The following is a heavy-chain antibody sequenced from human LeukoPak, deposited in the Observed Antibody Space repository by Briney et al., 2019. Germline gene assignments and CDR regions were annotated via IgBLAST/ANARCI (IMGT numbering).Heavy chain of an antibody. CDR1: GGTFGSYG. V-gene: IGHV1-69*13. Sequence: ASVKVSCKASGGTFGSYGISWVRQAPGQGIEWMGGIIPIFGTANYAQKFQGRVTITADESTSTAYMELSSLRSEDTAVYYCARPYSSSSYYYGMDVWGQGTTVTVSS. CDR3: ARPYSSSSYYYGMDV. CDR2: IIPIFGTA. D-gene: IGHD6-6*01. J-gene: IGHJ6*02.